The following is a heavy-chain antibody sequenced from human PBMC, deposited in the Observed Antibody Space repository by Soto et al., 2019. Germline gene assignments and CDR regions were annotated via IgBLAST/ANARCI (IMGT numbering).Heavy chain of an antibody. V-gene: IGHV1-3*01. D-gene: IGHD2-2*01. CDR3: ARREIVLVPAAILPPAHYYYGMDV. CDR2: INAGNGNT. CDR1: GYTFTSYA. J-gene: IGHJ6*02. Sequence: ASVKVSCKASGYTFTSYAMHWVRQAPGQRLEWMGWINAGNGNTKYSQKFQGRVTITADESTSTAYMELSSLRSEDTAVYYCARREIVLVPAAILPPAHYYYGMDVWGQGTTVTVSS.